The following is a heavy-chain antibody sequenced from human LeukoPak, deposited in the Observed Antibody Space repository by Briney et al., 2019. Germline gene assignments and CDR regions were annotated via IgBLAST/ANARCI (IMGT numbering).Heavy chain of an antibody. CDR3: ATYSSSNAREFHY. CDR1: GFTFGSLW. D-gene: IGHD2-2*01. V-gene: IGHV3-74*01. J-gene: IGHJ1*01. Sequence: GGSLRLSCVASGFTFGSLWIHWVRQAPGRGLVWVSRIIGDGGSTDYADSVKGRFTISRDNAKNTLYLQMNRLRAEATAVYYCATYSSSNAREFHYWGQGTLVTVSS. CDR2: IIGDGGST.